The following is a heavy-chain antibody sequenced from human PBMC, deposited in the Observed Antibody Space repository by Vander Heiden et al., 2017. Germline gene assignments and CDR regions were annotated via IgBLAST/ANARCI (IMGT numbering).Heavy chain of an antibody. CDR3: AKGITQYCSGGSCYSDY. Sequence: EVQLLESGGGLVQPGGSLNLSCAASGFTFSSYAMSWVRQAPGKGLEWVSAISGSCVGTYYADSVKGRFTISRDNSKNTLYLQLNSLRAEDTAVYYCAKGITQYCSGGSCYSDYWGQGTLVTVSS. J-gene: IGHJ4*02. CDR1: GFTFSSYA. CDR2: ISGSCVGT. D-gene: IGHD2-15*01. V-gene: IGHV3-23*01.